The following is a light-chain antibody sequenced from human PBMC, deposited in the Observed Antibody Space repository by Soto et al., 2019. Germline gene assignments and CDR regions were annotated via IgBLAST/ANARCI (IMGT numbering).Light chain of an antibody. Sequence: EIVLTQSPGTLSLSPGERATLSCRASQSVSSSSLAWYQQKPGQAPRLLIFGASSRATGIPDRFSGSGSGTEFTLTISSLQSEDFAVYYCQQYNNWPPWTFGQGTKVDI. J-gene: IGKJ1*01. CDR3: QQYNNWPPWT. CDR1: QSVSSSS. V-gene: IGKV3-20*01. CDR2: GAS.